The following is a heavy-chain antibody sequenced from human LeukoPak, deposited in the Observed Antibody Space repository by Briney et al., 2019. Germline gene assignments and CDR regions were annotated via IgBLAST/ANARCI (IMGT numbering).Heavy chain of an antibody. CDR2: IIPIFGTA. CDR1: GGTFSSYA. V-gene: IGHV1-69*06. Sequence: ASVKVSCKASGGTFSSYAISWVRQAPGQGLEWMGRIIPIFGTANYAQKFQGRVTITADTSTDTAYMELSSLRSEDTAVYYCATSGGLRFAFDIWGQGTMVTVSS. CDR3: ATSGGLRFAFDI. J-gene: IGHJ3*02. D-gene: IGHD3-16*01.